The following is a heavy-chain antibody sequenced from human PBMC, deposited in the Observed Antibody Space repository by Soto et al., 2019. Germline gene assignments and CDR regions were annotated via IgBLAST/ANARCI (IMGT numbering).Heavy chain of an antibody. CDR2: IWYDGSNK. D-gene: IGHD5-18*01. V-gene: IGHV3-33*01. J-gene: IGHJ6*01. CDR1: GFTFSSYG. CDR3: ASNTGGYSYGYDYYYYGMDV. Sequence: QVQLVESGGGVVQPGRSLRLSCAASGFTFSSYGMHWVRQAPGKGLEWVAVIWYDGSNKYYADSVKGRFTISRDNSKNTLYLQMNSLRAEDTAVYYCASNTGGYSYGYDYYYYGMDVW.